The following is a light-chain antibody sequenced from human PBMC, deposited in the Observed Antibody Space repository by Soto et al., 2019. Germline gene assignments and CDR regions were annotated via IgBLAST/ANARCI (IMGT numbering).Light chain of an antibody. Sequence: DIQMTQSPSSLSASVGDRVTITCRASQSISSYLNWYQPKPGKAPKLLIYAASSLQSGVPSRFRGSGSGTDFTLTIGSLQVEDFATYFCQQCYSTLFTFGPGTKVDIK. V-gene: IGKV1-39*01. CDR1: QSISSY. CDR3: QQCYSTLFT. J-gene: IGKJ3*01. CDR2: AAS.